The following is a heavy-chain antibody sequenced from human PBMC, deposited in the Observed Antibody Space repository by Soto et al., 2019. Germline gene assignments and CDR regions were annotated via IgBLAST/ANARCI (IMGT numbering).Heavy chain of an antibody. D-gene: IGHD3-22*01. CDR1: GFIFSDSA. CDR3: ARDSNYYDSRDQLGRAFDI. Sequence: GGSLRLSCAASGFIFSDSAMYWVRQASGKGLEWVGRIRSKANGYATVYAASVKGRFTISRDDSKNTAYLQMNSLKTEDTAVYYCARDSNYYDSRDQLGRAFDIWGQGTMVTVSS. V-gene: IGHV3-73*01. CDR2: IRSKANGYAT. J-gene: IGHJ3*02.